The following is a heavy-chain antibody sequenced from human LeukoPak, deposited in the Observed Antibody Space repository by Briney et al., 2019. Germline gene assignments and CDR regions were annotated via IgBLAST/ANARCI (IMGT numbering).Heavy chain of an antibody. D-gene: IGHD2-8*02. CDR2: INHSGSN. CDR3: ARRRYWDY. CDR1: GGSFSSYY. J-gene: IGHJ4*02. V-gene: IGHV4-34*01. Sequence: PSETLSLTCAVSGGSFSSYYWSWIRQPPGKGLEWIGEINHSGSNTYNPSLMSRVTISVDTSKNQCSLKLSSVTAAATAVYYFARRRYWDYWGQGTLVTVSS.